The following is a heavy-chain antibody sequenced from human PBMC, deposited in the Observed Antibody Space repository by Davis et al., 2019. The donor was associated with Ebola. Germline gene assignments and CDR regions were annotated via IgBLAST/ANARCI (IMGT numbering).Heavy chain of an antibody. CDR3: AKDLGGIAVAVDYYYYGMDV. Sequence: GRFTVSRDNAKNSLYLQMNSLRAEDTAVYYCAKDLGGIAVAVDYYYYGMDVWGQGTTVTVSS. D-gene: IGHD6-19*01. J-gene: IGHJ6*02. V-gene: IGHV3-11*06.